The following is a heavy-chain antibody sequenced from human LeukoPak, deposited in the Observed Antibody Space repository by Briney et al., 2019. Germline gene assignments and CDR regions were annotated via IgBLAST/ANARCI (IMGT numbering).Heavy chain of an antibody. V-gene: IGHV3-53*01. CDR2: FYSGGST. CDR3: ARAPSPYYFDSSGVWFYFDY. CDR1: GFTVSSNY. Sequence: GGSLTLSCAASGFTVSSNYMSWVRQAPGKGLEWVSVFYSGGSTYYADSVKGRFTISRDNSKNTLSLQMNTLSAEDTAVYYCARAPSPYYFDSSGVWFYFDYWGQGTLVTVSS. J-gene: IGHJ4*02. D-gene: IGHD3-22*01.